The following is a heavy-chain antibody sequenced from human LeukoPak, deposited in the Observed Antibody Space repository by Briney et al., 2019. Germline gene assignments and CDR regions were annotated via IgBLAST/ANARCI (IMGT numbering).Heavy chain of an antibody. CDR3: ARGRRTIFGVVTPYYYGMDV. CDR1: GGSFSGYY. Sequence: SGTLSLTCAVYGGSFSGYYWSWIRQPPGKGLEWIGEINHSGSTNYNPSLKSRVTISVDTSKNQFSLKLSSVTAADTAVYYCARGRRTIFGVVTPYYYGMDVWGQGTTVTVSS. V-gene: IGHV4-34*01. D-gene: IGHD3-3*01. J-gene: IGHJ6*02. CDR2: INHSGST.